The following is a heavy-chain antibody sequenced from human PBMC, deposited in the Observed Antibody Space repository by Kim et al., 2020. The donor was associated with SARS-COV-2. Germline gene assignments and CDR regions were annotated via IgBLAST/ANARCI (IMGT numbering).Heavy chain of an antibody. V-gene: IGHV3-7*04. J-gene: IGHJ5*02. Sequence: VESVKGRCTISRDNAKNSLYRQKNSVRAEDTAVYYCARGLMVRGGSNWFDHWGQGTLVSVSS. D-gene: IGHD3-10*01. CDR3: ARGLMVRGGSNWFDH.